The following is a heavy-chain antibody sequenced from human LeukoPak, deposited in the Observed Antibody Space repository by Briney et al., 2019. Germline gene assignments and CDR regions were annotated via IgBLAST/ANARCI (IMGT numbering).Heavy chain of an antibody. CDR2: IYYSGST. CDR1: GGSISSYY. Sequence: PSEALSLTCTVSGGSISSYYWSWIRQPPGKGLEWIGYIYYSGSTNYNPSLKSRVTISVDTSKNQFSLKLSSVTAADTAVYYCAREMVVAANENWFDPWGQGTLVTVSS. J-gene: IGHJ5*02. D-gene: IGHD2-15*01. CDR3: AREMVVAANENWFDP. V-gene: IGHV4-59*01.